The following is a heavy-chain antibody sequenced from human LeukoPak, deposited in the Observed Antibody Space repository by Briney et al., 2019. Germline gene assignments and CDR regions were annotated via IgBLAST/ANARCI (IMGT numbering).Heavy chain of an antibody. Sequence: GGSLRLSCAVSGFNFRSYSMNWVRQAPGKGLEWISYITSSSVLFYADSVRRRFTISRDNDKNLLFLQMSNLTAEDTAVYYCVRDLAFFRSTTTLEDYWGQGTLVTVSS. D-gene: IGHD3-3*02. J-gene: IGHJ4*02. CDR3: VRDLAFFRSTTTLEDY. CDR1: GFNFRSYS. CDR2: ITSSSVL. V-gene: IGHV3-48*01.